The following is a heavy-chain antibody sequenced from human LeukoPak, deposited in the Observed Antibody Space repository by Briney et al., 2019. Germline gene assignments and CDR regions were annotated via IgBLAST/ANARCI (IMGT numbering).Heavy chain of an antibody. V-gene: IGHV1-2*02. Sequence: ASVKVSCKASGYTLTGYYMHWVRQAPGQGLEWMGWINPKSGGTNYAQKFQGRVTMTRGTSISTAYMELSRLRSDDTAVYYCAREYCSSTSCYFRGHFDYWGQGTLVTVSS. CDR1: GYTLTGYY. J-gene: IGHJ4*02. D-gene: IGHD2-2*01. CDR3: AREYCSSTSCYFRGHFDY. CDR2: INPKSGGT.